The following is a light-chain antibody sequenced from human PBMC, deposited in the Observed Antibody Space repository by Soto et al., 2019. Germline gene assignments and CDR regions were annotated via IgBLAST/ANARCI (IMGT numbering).Light chain of an antibody. CDR2: GAS. J-gene: IGKJ4*01. Sequence: EXVMTQSPATLSVSQGERATLSCRASQSVSSNLAWYQQKPGQAPRLLIYGASTRATGIPARFSGSGSGTEFTLTISSLQSEDFAVYYCQQYNNWITFGGGTKV. CDR3: QQYNNWIT. V-gene: IGKV3-15*01. CDR1: QSVSSN.